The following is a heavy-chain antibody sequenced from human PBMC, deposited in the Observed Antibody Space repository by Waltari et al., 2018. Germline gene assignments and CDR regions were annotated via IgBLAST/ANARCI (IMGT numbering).Heavy chain of an antibody. V-gene: IGHV3-23*01. CDR2: ISDAGGII. CDR3: ARGSGVDY. J-gene: IGHJ4*02. CDR1: GFTFSTYV. D-gene: IGHD7-27*01. Sequence: EVQLLEFGGGLVQPGGSLRLSCAASGFTFSTYVMNWVRQAPGKGLEWVSSISDAGGIINYADSVKGRFTISRDNSKNTLYLQMNSLRAEDTAVYYCARGSGVDYWGQGTLVTISS.